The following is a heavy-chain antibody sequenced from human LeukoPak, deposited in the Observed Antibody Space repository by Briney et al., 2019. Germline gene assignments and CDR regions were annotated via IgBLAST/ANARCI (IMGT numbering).Heavy chain of an antibody. CDR3: ARDAHQSGSYNFDY. CDR1: GYTFTGYG. V-gene: IGHV1-18*01. D-gene: IGHD1-26*01. CDR2: ISAYNGNT. Sequence: ASVKVSCKASGYTFTGYGVSWVRQAPGQGLEWMGWISAYNGNTNYAQNLQGRVTMTTDTSTSTAYMELRSLRSDDTAVYYCARDAHQSGSYNFDYWGQGTLVTVSS. J-gene: IGHJ4*02.